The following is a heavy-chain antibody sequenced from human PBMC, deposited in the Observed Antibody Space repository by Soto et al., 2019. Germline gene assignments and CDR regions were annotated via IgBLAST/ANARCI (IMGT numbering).Heavy chain of an antibody. V-gene: IGHV3-23*01. D-gene: IGHD6-13*01. CDR3: AKSYSSTWYDYFDY. Sequence: GGALRLSCAASAFTFSTYAMDWVRQAPGKGLEWVSAISGSGGSTYYADSVKGRFTISRDTSKNTLYLQMNSLRAEDTALYYCAKSYSSTWYDYFDYWGQGTRVTVSS. J-gene: IGHJ4*02. CDR1: AFTFSTYA. CDR2: ISGSGGST.